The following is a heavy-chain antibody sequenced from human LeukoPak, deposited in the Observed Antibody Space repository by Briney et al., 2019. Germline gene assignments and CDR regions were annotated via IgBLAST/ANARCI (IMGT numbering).Heavy chain of an antibody. CDR3: ARAKDGYNNWFDP. V-gene: IGHV4-59*01. Sequence: SETLSLTCTVSGGSISSYYWSWIRQPPGKGLEWIGYIYYSGSTNYNPSLKSRVTISVDTSKNQFSLKLSSVTAADTAVYYCARAKDGYNNWFDPWGRGTLVTVSS. J-gene: IGHJ5*02. D-gene: IGHD5-24*01. CDR1: GGSISSYY. CDR2: IYYSGST.